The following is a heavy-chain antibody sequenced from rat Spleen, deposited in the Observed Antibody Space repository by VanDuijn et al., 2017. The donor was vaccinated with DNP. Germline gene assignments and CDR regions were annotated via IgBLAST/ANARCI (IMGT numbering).Heavy chain of an antibody. J-gene: IGHJ2*01. V-gene: IGHV3-1*01. D-gene: IGHD1-11*01. Sequence: EVQLQESGPGLVKPSQSLSLTCSVTAYSITSNHWGWIRKFPGNKMEWIGHISYSGRTTYNPSLKSRIPITRDTTKNQIFLQLNSVNTDDTATYYCARWRIGPHYFDSWGQGVMVTVSS. CDR2: ISYSGRT. CDR3: ARWRIGPHYFDS. CDR1: AYSITSNH.